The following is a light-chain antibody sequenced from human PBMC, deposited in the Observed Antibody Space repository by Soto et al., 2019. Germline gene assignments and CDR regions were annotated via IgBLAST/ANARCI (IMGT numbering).Light chain of an antibody. J-gene: IGKJ1*01. CDR3: MQGTHWPPT. Sequence: DVVMTQSPLSLPVTLGQPASISCRSSQSLVYSDGNTYLNWFQQRPGQSPRRLIYKVSNRDSGDTDRFSGSGSGTDFTLKISRVEAEDVGVYYCMQGTHWPPTFGQGTKVEIK. CDR1: QSLVYSDGNTY. CDR2: KVS. V-gene: IGKV2-30*01.